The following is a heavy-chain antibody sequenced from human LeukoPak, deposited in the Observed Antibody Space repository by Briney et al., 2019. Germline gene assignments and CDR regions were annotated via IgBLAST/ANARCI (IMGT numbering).Heavy chain of an antibody. CDR3: ARDIRYLDDLNYFDY. Sequence: GGSLRLSCAASGFTFSSYSMSWVRQAPGKGLEWVSSISSSSSYIYYADSVKGRFTISRDNAKNSLYLQMNSLRAEDTAVYYCARDIRYLDDLNYFDYWGQGTLVTVSS. D-gene: IGHD3-3*01. CDR1: GFTFSSYS. V-gene: IGHV3-21*01. J-gene: IGHJ4*02. CDR2: ISSSSSYI.